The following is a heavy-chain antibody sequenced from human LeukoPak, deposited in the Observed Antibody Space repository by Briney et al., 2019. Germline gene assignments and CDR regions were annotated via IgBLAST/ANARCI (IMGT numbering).Heavy chain of an antibody. Sequence: GGSLRLSCAASGFTFSSFDMHWVRQPTGQGLEWVPTIGTASDTYYPGSVEGRFTLSRDNAKNSLYLQMNSLTAGDTAVYYCARGPPRGKYYYMDVWGKGTTVTVSS. V-gene: IGHV3-13*01. CDR1: GFTFSSFD. CDR2: IGTASDT. D-gene: IGHD1-1*01. J-gene: IGHJ6*03. CDR3: ARGPPRGKYYYMDV.